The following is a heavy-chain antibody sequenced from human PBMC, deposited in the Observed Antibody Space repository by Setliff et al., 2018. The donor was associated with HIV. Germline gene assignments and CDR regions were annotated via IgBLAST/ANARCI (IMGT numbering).Heavy chain of an antibody. CDR1: GYTFTSYG. D-gene: IGHD4-17*01. CDR3: ARDMTTVTYNWFDP. J-gene: IGHJ5*02. CDR2: ISAYNGNT. Sequence: KVSCKASGYTFTSYGISWVRQAPGQGLEWMGWISAYNGNTNYAQKLQGRVTMTTYTSTSTAYMELRSLRSDDTAVYYCARDMTTVTYNWFDPWGQGAPVTVSS. V-gene: IGHV1-18*01.